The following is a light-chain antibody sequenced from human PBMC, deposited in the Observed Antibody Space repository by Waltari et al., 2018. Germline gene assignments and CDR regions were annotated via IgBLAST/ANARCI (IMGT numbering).Light chain of an antibody. Sequence: QAVLTQPSSFSASPGVSAGPTCTFRCCINLGSYMIYLCQPQPGGAPQYRLKYNSDSDKQPGSGVPSRFFGSNDGSANAGILLISGRQSEDEADYYCMIWHSSAWVFGGGTKLTVL. J-gene: IGLJ3*02. V-gene: IGLV5-45*02. CDR2: YNSDSDK. CDR1: CCINLGSYM. CDR3: MIWHSSAWV.